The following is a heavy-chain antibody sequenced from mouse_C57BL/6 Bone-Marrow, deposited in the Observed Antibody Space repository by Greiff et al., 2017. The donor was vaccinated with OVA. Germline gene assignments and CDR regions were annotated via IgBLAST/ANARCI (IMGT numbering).Heavy chain of an antibody. CDR1: GFTFSSYG. J-gene: IGHJ2*01. CDR3: AREDYDGVDY. CDR2: ISSGGSYT. V-gene: IGHV5-6*01. D-gene: IGHD2-4*01. Sequence: EVHLVESGGDLVKPGGSLKLSCAASGFTFSSYGMSWVRQTPDERLEWVATISSGGSYTYYPDSVKGRFTISRDNAKNTLYLQMSSLKSEDTAMYYCAREDYDGVDYWGQGTTLTVSS.